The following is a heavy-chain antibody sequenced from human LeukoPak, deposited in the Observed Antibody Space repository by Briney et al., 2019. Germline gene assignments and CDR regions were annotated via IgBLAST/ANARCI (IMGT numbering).Heavy chain of an antibody. J-gene: IGHJ4*02. Sequence: GGSLRLSCAASGFTFSSYTMNWVRQAPGKGLQWVSDISSSGTTIYYADSVKGRFTISRDNAKNSLYLQMNSLRAEDTAVYYCARKYCSTTSCLFDNWGQGTLVTVSS. CDR1: GFTFSSYT. CDR2: ISSSGTTI. D-gene: IGHD2-2*01. V-gene: IGHV3-48*04. CDR3: ARKYCSTTSCLFDN.